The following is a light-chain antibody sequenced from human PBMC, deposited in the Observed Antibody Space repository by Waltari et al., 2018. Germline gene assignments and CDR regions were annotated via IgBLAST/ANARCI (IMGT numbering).Light chain of an antibody. CDR1: QNVDSS. CDR2: AAS. J-gene: IGKJ4*01. Sequence: VMTQSPATLSVSPGETATLSCRASQNVDSSLAWYQQRPGQPPRLRLSAASTRASGVPARFSGSGSGTEFTLTISSLQSEDSAVYYCQQYNNWPPLTFGGGTKVELK. V-gene: IGKV3-15*01. CDR3: QQYNNWPPLT.